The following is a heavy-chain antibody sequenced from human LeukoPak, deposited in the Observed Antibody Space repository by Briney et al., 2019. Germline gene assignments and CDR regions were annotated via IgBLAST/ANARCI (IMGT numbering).Heavy chain of an antibody. J-gene: IGHJ2*01. Sequence: PSETLSLTCAVDGGSFSSYYWSWFRQPPGKGLEWIGGINYTGATNYSPSLKGRVTISPGTSNNQVSLRMKSVTAADTAVYYCARGITVVYYFDLWGRGTLVIVPS. CDR3: ARGITVVYYFDL. CDR1: GGSFSSYY. CDR2: INYTGAT. V-gene: IGHV4-34*01. D-gene: IGHD1-20*01.